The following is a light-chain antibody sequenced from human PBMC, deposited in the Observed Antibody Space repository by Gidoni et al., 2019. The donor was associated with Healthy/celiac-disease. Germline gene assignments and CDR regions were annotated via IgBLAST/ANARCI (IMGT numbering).Light chain of an antibody. CDR1: SLRSYY. J-gene: IGLJ3*02. CDR2: GKN. CDR3: NSRDSSGNHEWV. V-gene: IGLV3-19*01. Sequence: SSQPPPDPAASVALGQTVRITCQGDSLRSYYASWYQQKPGQAPVLVIYGKNNRPSGIPDRFSGSSAGNTASLTITGAQAEDEADYYCNSRDSSGNHEWVFGGGTKLTVL.